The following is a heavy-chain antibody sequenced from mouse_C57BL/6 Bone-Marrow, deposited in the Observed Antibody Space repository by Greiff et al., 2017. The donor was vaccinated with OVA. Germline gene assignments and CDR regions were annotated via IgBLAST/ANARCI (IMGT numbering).Heavy chain of an antibody. V-gene: IGHV5-6*01. CDR1: GFTFSSYG. J-gene: IGHJ4*01. CDR2: ISSGGSYT. Sequence: EVQGVESGGDLVKPGGSLKLSCAASGFTFSSYGMSWVRQTPDKRLEWVATISSGGSYTYYPDSVKGRFTISRDNAKNTLYLQMSSLKSEDTAMYYCARHLDYWGQGTSVTVSS. CDR3: ARHLDY.